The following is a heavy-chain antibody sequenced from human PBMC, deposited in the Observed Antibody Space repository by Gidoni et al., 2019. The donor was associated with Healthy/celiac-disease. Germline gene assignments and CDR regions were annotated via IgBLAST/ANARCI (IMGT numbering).Heavy chain of an antibody. CDR1: GFTFRSYS. V-gene: IGHV3-21*01. D-gene: IGHD3-16*01. J-gene: IGHJ6*02. CDR2: ISSSSSYI. CDR3: ARDRSAFYYYGMDV. Sequence: EVQLVESGGGLVKPGGSLRLSCAASGFTFRSYSMNWVRQAPGKGLEWVSSISSSSSYIYYADSVKGRFTISRDNAKNSLYLQMNSLRAEDTAVYYCARDRSAFYYYGMDVWGQGTTVTVSS.